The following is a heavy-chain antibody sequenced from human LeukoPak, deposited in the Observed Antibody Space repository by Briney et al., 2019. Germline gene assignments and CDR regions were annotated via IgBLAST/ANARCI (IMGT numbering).Heavy chain of an antibody. Sequence: PSETLSLTCTVSGGSISSYYWSWIRQPPGKGLEWIGYIYYSGSTNYNPSLKSRVTISVDTSKNQFSLKLSSVTAADTAVYYCARGQGYYDGSYGMDVWGQGTTVTVSS. CDR1: GGSISSYY. CDR2: IYYSGST. J-gene: IGHJ6*02. CDR3: ARGQGYYDGSYGMDV. V-gene: IGHV4-59*08. D-gene: IGHD3-22*01.